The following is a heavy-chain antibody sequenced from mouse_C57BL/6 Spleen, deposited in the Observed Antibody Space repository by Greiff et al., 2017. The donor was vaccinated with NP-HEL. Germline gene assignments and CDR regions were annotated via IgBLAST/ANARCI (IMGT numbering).Heavy chain of an antibody. CDR2: INPNNGGT. J-gene: IGHJ4*01. Sequence: EVQLQQSGPELVKPGASVKIPCKASGYTFTDYNMDWVKQSHGKSLEWIGDINPNNGGTIYNQKFKGKATLTVDKSSSTAYMELRSLTSEDTAVYYCAIIYYDYDEIYYYAMDYWGQGTSVTVSS. CDR1: GYTFTDYN. V-gene: IGHV1-18*01. CDR3: AIIYYDYDEIYYYAMDY. D-gene: IGHD2-4*01.